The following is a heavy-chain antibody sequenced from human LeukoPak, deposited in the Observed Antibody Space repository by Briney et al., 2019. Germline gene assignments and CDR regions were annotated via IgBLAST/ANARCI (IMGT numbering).Heavy chain of an antibody. V-gene: IGHV3-23*01. CDR1: GFSLSTYA. CDR2: ISGSGDKT. Sequence: GGSLRLSCAASGFSLSTYALSWVRQAPGGGLEGVAAISGSGDKTYHADSVEGRFTNSKDNSENGLSLQMDSLRAEDTAVYFCAKDTTAWWYHRAYMNVWGKGTTVTVSS. D-gene: IGHD2-15*01. CDR3: AKDTTAWWYHRAYMNV. J-gene: IGHJ6*03.